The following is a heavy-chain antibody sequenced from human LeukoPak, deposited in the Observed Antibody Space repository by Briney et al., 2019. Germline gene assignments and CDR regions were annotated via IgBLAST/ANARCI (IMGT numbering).Heavy chain of an antibody. CDR1: GGPISRYY. J-gene: IGHJ4*02. CDR3: ARVSGYCSGGACYSRRHFDH. V-gene: IGHV4-59*01. CDR2: IYDSGIT. Sequence: SETLSLTCTVSGGPISRYYWSWIRQPPGKGPEWIGHIYDSGITNYNPSLKSRVTISVDTSKNQFSLKLSSVTAADTAVYYCARVSGYCSGGACYSRRHFDHWGQGTLVTVSS. D-gene: IGHD2-15*01.